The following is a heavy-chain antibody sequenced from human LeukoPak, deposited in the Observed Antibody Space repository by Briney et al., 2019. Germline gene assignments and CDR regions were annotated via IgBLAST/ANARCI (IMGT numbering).Heavy chain of an antibody. J-gene: IGHJ6*02. CDR2: ISAYNGNT. CDR1: GYTFTSYG. Sequence: ASVKASCKASGYTFTSYGISWVRQAPGQGLEWMGWISAYNGNTNYAQKLQGRVTMTTDTSTSTAYMELRSLRSDDTAVYYCARDRYCSSTSCYRRYYYGMDVWGQGTTVTVSS. V-gene: IGHV1-18*01. CDR3: ARDRYCSSTSCYRRYYYGMDV. D-gene: IGHD2-2*01.